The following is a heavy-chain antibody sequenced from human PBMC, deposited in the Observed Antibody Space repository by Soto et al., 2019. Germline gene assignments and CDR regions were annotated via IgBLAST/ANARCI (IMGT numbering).Heavy chain of an antibody. CDR2: ISAYNGNT. Sequence: QVHLVQSGAEVKMPGASVKVSCKASGFTFTSYAFTWVRQAPGQGLEWMGWISAYNGNTNYARNFRGRVTMTTDSSTSTGYMELGSLTSDDPAVYFCARDFTGWPPDGVDSWGQGTLVSVSA. CDR1: GFTFTSYA. V-gene: IGHV1-18*01. J-gene: IGHJ4*02. D-gene: IGHD3-16*01. CDR3: ARDFTGWPPDGVDS.